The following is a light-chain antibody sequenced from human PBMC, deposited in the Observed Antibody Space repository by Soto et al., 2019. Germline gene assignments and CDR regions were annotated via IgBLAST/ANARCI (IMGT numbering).Light chain of an antibody. CDR1: QSVSSN. V-gene: IGKV3-15*01. CDR3: QQYNNWPQT. Sequence: EIVMTQSPATLSVSQGEIATLSCRASQSVSSNLAWYQQKPGQAPRLLIYGASTRATGIPARFSGSGSGTEFTLTISSLQSEDFTVYYCQQYNNWPQTFGQGTKVDIK. J-gene: IGKJ1*01. CDR2: GAS.